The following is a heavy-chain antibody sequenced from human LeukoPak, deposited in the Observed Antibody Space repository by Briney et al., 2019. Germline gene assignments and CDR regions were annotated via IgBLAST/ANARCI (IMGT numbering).Heavy chain of an antibody. CDR1: GYTFTGYY. Sequence: ASVKVSCKASGYTFTGYYMHWVRQAPGQGLEWMGWINPNSGGTNYAQKLQGRVTMTTDTSTSTAYMELRSLRSDDTAVYYCAREMITFGGVIVPTPTDYWGQGTLVTVSS. V-gene: IGHV1-2*02. CDR3: AREMITFGGVIVPTPTDY. D-gene: IGHD3-16*02. J-gene: IGHJ4*02. CDR2: INPNSGGT.